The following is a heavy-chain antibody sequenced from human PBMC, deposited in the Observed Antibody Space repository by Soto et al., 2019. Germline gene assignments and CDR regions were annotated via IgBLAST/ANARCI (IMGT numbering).Heavy chain of an antibody. CDR2: ISSSSSTI. J-gene: IGHJ6*02. V-gene: IGHV3-48*02. Sequence: GGSLRLSCAASGFTFSSYSMNWVRQAPGKGLEWASYISSSSSTIYYADSVKGRFTISRDNAKNSLYLQMNSLRDEDTAVYYCARDRGSITIFGVVPENRYYYGMDVWAQGTTVTVSS. CDR1: GFTFSSYS. D-gene: IGHD3-3*01. CDR3: ARDRGSITIFGVVPENRYYYGMDV.